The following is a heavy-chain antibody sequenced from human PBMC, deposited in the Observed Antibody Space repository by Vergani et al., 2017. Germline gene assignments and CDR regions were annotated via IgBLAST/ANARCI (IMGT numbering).Heavy chain of an antibody. CDR2: IVHTWSA. CDR3: VRTVALWFGETKDGGWFDP. J-gene: IGHJ5*02. V-gene: IGHV4-38-2*01. CDR1: GYSIPSGYY. Sequence: QVQLLESGPGLLKPSEILSLTCSVSGYSIPSGYYWGWIRQPPGRGLEWIGSIVHTWSAYYNPALKSRVTVSVDTSMNQVSLKLKAVTAADTAVYYCVRTVALWFGETKDGGWFDPWGQGTLVTVTS. D-gene: IGHD3-10*01.